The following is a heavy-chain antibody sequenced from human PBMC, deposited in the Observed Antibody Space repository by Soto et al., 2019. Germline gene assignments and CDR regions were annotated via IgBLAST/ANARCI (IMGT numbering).Heavy chain of an antibody. D-gene: IGHD2-2*01. J-gene: IGHJ5*02. CDR3: AREEDIVVVPAAPLYDWFDP. CDR2: IIPIFGTA. Sequence: SVKVSCKASGGTFTSYAISWVRQAPGQGLEWMGGIIPIFGTANYAQKFQGRVTITTDESTSTAYMELSSLRSEDTAVYYCAREEDIVVVPAAPLYDWFDPWGQGTLVTVSS. V-gene: IGHV1-69*05. CDR1: GGTFTSYA.